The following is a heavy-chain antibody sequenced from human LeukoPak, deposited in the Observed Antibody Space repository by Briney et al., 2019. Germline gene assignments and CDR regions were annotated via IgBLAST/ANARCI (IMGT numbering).Heavy chain of an antibody. J-gene: IGHJ6*02. CDR3: ARDPINIYSYGMDV. D-gene: IGHD2-21*01. Sequence: ASVKVSCKASGYTFTSHGMNWVRQAPGQRLEWMGWINAGNGNRQYSQKFQGRATITRDTSASTVYMELSSLRSEDTAVCYCARDPINIYSYGMDVWGQGTTVTVAS. CDR2: INAGNGNR. CDR1: GYTFTSHG. V-gene: IGHV1-3*01.